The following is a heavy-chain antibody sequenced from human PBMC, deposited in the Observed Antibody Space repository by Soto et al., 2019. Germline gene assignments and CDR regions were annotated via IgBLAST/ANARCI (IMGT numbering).Heavy chain of an antibody. CDR3: SRSHGSSTSLEIYYYYYYGMDV. D-gene: IGHD2-2*01. CDR2: IIPISGTA. V-gene: IGHV1-69*01. CDR1: GGNFSSYA. J-gene: IGHJ6*02. Sequence: QVQLVQSGAELKKPGSSVKVSCKASGGNFSSYAISWVRQAPGQGLEWMGGIIPISGTANYAQKFQGRVTFTADESTRTGYMEVSSVRCQATPVYYPSRSHGSSTSLEIYYYYYYGMDVGGQEPTVSGSS.